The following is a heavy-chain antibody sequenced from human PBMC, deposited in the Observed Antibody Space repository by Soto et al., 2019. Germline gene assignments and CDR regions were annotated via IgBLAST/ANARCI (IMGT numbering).Heavy chain of an antibody. J-gene: IGHJ4*02. CDR2: ISYDGSNK. CDR1: GFTFSSYG. V-gene: IGHV3-30*18. CDR3: AKDRVSTYDYVWGNSFDY. D-gene: IGHD3-16*01. Sequence: QVQLVESGGGVVQPGRSRRLSCAASGFTFSSYGMHWVRQAPGKGLEWVAVISYDGSNKNYADSVKGRFTISRDNSKNTLCLQMNSLRAEDTAVYYCAKDRVSTYDYVWGNSFDYWGQGTLVTVSS.